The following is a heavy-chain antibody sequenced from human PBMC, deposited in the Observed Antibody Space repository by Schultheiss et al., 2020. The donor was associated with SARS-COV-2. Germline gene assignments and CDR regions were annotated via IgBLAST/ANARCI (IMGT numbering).Heavy chain of an antibody. V-gene: IGHV3-7*03. Sequence: GGSLRLSCAASGFSFSSYWMSWVRQAPGKGLEWVANIKQDGSEKYYVDSVKGRFTISRDNAKNSLYLQMNSLRAEDTAVYYCASYCTNGVCYHWGQGTLVTVSS. CDR1: GFSFSSYW. J-gene: IGHJ4*02. D-gene: IGHD2-8*01. CDR3: ASYCTNGVCYH. CDR2: IKQDGSEK.